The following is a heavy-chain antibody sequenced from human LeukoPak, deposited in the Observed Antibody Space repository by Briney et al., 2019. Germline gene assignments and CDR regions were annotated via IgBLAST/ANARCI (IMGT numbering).Heavy chain of an antibody. J-gene: IGHJ4*02. CDR3: ARYGITIVRGGKYYFDS. D-gene: IGHD3-10*01. CDR2: IHYSGTT. CDR1: GGSISGYF. V-gene: IGHV4-59*08. Sequence: SETLSLTCTVSGGSISGYFGSWLRQPPGKGLEWWGYIHYSGTTNYNPSLNSRVTISVDTSKNQSSLRLSSGTAADTAVYYCARYGITIVRGGKYYFDSWGQGTLVTVSS.